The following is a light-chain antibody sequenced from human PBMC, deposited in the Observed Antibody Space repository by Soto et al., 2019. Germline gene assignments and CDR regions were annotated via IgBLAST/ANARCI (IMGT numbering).Light chain of an antibody. CDR1: SSNIASNT. Sequence: QSVLTQPPSASGTPGQRVTISCSGSSSNIASNTVNWYQQLPGTAPKLLIYNNNHRPSGVLDRFSGSKSGTSASLAISGLQSEDEDDYYCAAWDDSLNGPLFGGGTKLTV. V-gene: IGLV1-44*01. CDR2: NNN. J-gene: IGLJ2*01. CDR3: AAWDDSLNGPL.